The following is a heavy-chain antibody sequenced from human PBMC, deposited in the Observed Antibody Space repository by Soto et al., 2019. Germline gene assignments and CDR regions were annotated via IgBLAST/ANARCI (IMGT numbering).Heavy chain of an antibody. Sequence: PSETLSLTCAVSGGSSSSYYWSWIRQPPGKGLEWIGYIYKSGSTSYNPSLKSRVTISGDTSSNQFSLKLTSVTAADTAVYYCARGYCSSSTCYSRTFDYWGQGTLVTVSS. CDR3: ARGYCSSSTCYSRTFDY. V-gene: IGHV4-59*01. D-gene: IGHD2-2*01. J-gene: IGHJ4*02. CDR2: IYKSGST. CDR1: GGSSSSYY.